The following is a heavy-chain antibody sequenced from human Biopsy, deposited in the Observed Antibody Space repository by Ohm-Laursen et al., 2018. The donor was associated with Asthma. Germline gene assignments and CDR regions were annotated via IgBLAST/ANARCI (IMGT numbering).Heavy chain of an antibody. J-gene: IGHJ5*02. D-gene: IGHD1-20*01. Sequence: GTLSLTCNVYGGSFSYYWNWIRQPPGKGLEWIGEIDQSGYTNYNPSLKSRVTISADTSKNQFHLNLSSVTAADTAVYFCARAAITGIRGWFDPWGQGTQVTVSS. CDR2: IDQSGYT. CDR3: ARAAITGIRGWFDP. V-gene: IGHV4-34*01. CDR1: GGSFSYY.